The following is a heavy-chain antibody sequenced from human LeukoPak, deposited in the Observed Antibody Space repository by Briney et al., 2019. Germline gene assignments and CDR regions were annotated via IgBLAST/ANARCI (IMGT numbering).Heavy chain of an antibody. D-gene: IGHD2-15*01. CDR2: INPSGGST. CDR1: GYTFTSYY. CDR3: ARGAAWRYCSGGSCSGLSWFDP. J-gene: IGHJ5*02. V-gene: IGHV1-46*01. Sequence: ASVKVSCKASGYTFTSYYMHWVRQAPGQGLEWMGIINPSGGSTSYAQKFQGRVTMTRDTSTSTVYMELSSLRSEDTAVYYCARGAAWRYCSGGSCSGLSWFDPWGQGTLVTVSS.